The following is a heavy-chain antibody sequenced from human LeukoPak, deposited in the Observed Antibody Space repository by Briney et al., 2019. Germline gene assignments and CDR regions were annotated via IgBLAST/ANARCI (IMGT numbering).Heavy chain of an antibody. V-gene: IGHV1-46*01. CDR1: GYTFTNYY. Sequence: ASVKVSCKAPGYTFTNYYIHWVRQAPGQGLEWMGIINPRGGVTSYARKFQGRVSMTRDTSTSTVNMEVSSLTSDDTAVFYCAREGAVAGFDYWGQGTLVIVSS. D-gene: IGHD6-19*01. CDR2: INPRGGVT. CDR3: AREGAVAGFDY. J-gene: IGHJ4*02.